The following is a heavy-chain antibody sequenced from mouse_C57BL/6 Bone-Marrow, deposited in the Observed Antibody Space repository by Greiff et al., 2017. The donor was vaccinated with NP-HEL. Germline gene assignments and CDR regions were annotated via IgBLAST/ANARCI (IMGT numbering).Heavy chain of an antibody. D-gene: IGHD1-1*01. CDR3: ARHPYYYGSSDAMDY. CDR1: GFTFSSYG. CDR2: ISSGGSYT. Sequence: VQLQQSGGDLVKPGGSLKLSCAASGFTFSSYGMSWVRQTPDKRLEWVATISSGGSYTSYPDSVKGRFTISRDNAKNTLDRQMSSLKSEDTAMYYCARHPYYYGSSDAMDYWGQGTSVTVSS. V-gene: IGHV5-6*01. J-gene: IGHJ4*01.